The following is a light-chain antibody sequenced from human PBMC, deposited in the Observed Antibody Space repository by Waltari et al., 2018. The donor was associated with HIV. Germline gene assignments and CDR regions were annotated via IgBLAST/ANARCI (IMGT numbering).Light chain of an antibody. CDR1: ALPDQF. V-gene: IGLV3-25*03. Sequence: YELTQPPSVSVSPGQTARITCSGDALPDQFAHWYQQRPGQAPILLIFKDNKRPAGIPERVSGSSSGTTVTLTISGVQAEDGADYYCQSADSSGALGVFGGGTKLTGL. CDR2: KDN. CDR3: QSADSSGALGV. J-gene: IGLJ2*01.